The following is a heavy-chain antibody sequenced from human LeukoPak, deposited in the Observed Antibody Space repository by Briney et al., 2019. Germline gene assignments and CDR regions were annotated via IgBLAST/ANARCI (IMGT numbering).Heavy chain of an antibody. V-gene: IGHV3-23*01. CDR2: ISGSGGST. CDR1: GFTFSSYA. Sequence: EGSLRLSCAASGFTFSSYAMSWVRQAPGEGLEWVSAISGSGGSTYYADSVKGRFTISRDNSKNTLYLQMNSLRAEDTAVYYCAKIPTKLLRYFDWGGGAKSYYFDYWGQGTLVTVSS. D-gene: IGHD3-9*01. CDR3: AKIPTKLLRYFDWGGGAKSYYFDY. J-gene: IGHJ4*02.